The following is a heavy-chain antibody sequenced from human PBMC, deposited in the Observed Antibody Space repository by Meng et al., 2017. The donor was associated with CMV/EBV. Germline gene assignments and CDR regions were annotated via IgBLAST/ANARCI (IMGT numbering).Heavy chain of an antibody. V-gene: IGHV3-11*04. J-gene: IGHJ3*02. D-gene: IGHD3-9*01. Sequence: GESLKISCAASGFTFDDYGMSWVRQAPGKGLEWVSYISSSGSTIYYADSVKGRFTISRDNAKNSLYLQMNSLRAEDTAVYYCAREIFYDILTGYFPADAFDIWGQGTMVTVSS. CDR1: GFTFDDYG. CDR3: AREIFYDILTGYFPADAFDI. CDR2: ISSSGSTI.